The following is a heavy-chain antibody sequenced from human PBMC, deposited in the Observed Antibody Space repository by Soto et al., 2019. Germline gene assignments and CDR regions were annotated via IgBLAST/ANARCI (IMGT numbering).Heavy chain of an antibody. CDR2: ISWNSGSI. V-gene: IGHV3-9*01. Sequence: GGSLRLSCAASGFTFDDYAMHWVRQAPGKGLEWVSGISWNSGSIGYADSVKGRFTISRDNAKNSLYLQMNSLRAEDTALYYCAKDITIFGVVTPPGPFDYWGQGTLVTVSS. D-gene: IGHD3-3*01. J-gene: IGHJ4*02. CDR3: AKDITIFGVVTPPGPFDY. CDR1: GFTFDDYA.